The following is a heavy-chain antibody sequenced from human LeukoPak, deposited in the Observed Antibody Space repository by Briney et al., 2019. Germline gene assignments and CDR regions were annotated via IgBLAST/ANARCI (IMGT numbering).Heavy chain of an antibody. CDR3: AKDDSGYDSGITDY. CDR1: GFTFSSYG. Sequence: GXSLRLSCAASGFTFSSYGMHWVRQAPGKGREWVAVIWYDGSNKYYADSVKGRFTISRDNSKNTLYLQMNSLRAEDTAVYYCAKDDSGYDSGITDYWGQGTLVTVSS. CDR2: IWYDGSNK. V-gene: IGHV3-33*06. J-gene: IGHJ4*02. D-gene: IGHD5-12*01.